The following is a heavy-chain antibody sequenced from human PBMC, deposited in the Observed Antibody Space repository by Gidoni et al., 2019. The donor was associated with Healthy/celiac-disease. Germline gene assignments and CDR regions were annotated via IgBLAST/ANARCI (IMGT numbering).Heavy chain of an antibody. D-gene: IGHD4-4*01. J-gene: IGHJ6*02. V-gene: IGHV3-15*07. Sequence: EVQLVESGGGLVKPGGSLRLSCAASGFTFSNAWMNWVRQAPGKGREWVGRIKSKTDGGTTDYAAPVKGRFTISRDDSKNTLYLQMNSLKTEDTAVYYCTTDPGETVTEPREDYYYYGMDVWGQGTTVTVSS. CDR3: TTDPGETVTEPREDYYYYGMDV. CDR2: IKSKTDGGTT. CDR1: GFTFSNAW.